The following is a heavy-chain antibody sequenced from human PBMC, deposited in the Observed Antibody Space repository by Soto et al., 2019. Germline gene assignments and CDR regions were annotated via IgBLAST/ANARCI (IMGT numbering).Heavy chain of an antibody. Sequence: QVQLQESGPGLVRPSGTLSLTCGVSGGSISSNYYWSWVRQPPGKGLDWLGEINHSGNTNYNPSLKSRIPISVDNSKNQFSLRLSSVTAADTAVYYCAMISGAFDYWGQGTLVTVSS. V-gene: IGHV4-4*02. D-gene: IGHD1-26*01. J-gene: IGHJ4*02. CDR2: INHSGNT. CDR3: AMISGAFDY. CDR1: GGSISSNYY.